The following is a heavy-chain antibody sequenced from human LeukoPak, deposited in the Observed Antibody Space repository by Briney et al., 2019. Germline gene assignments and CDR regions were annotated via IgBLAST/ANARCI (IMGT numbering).Heavy chain of an antibody. V-gene: IGHV4-61*02. CDR2: IYTSGST. CDR1: GGSISSGSYY. J-gene: IGHJ6*03. CDR3: ARGADPDSGSSYRYYYYYYYMDV. D-gene: IGHD1-26*01. Sequence: PSQTLSLTXTVSGGSISSGSYYWSWIRQPAGKGLEWIGRIYTSGSTNYNPSLKSRVTISVDTSKNQFSLKLSSVTAADTAVYYCARGADPDSGSSYRYYYYYYYMDVWGKGTTVTVSS.